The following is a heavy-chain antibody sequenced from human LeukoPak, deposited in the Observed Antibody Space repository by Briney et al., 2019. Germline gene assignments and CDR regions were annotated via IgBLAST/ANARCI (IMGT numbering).Heavy chain of an antibody. D-gene: IGHD6-13*01. CDR1: GFTFSSYA. CDR2: IYASGENT. J-gene: IGHJ4*02. Sequence: GGSLRLSCAASGFTFSSYAMTWVRQAPGKGLEWVSGIYASGENTYYADSVKGRFTISRDSSKNTLYLQMNSLRGEDTAVYYCARLRVAADGRDYWGQGTLVAVSS. V-gene: IGHV3-23*01. CDR3: ARLRVAADGRDY.